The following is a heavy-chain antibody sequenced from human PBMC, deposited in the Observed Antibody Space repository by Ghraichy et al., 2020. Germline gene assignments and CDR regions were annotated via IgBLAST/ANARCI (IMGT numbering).Heavy chain of an antibody. CDR1: GASTSSYY. Sequence: SETLSLTCTVSGASTSSYYWSWIRLPPGKGLEWMGYIHNSGGTNYNPSLKSRITISVDTSKNQFSLKLSSVTAADTAVYYCARGPGPTTLTSPNWFDPWGQGTLVTVSS. CDR2: IHNSGGT. CDR3: ARGPGPTTLTSPNWFDP. J-gene: IGHJ5*02. D-gene: IGHD1-26*01. V-gene: IGHV4-59*01.